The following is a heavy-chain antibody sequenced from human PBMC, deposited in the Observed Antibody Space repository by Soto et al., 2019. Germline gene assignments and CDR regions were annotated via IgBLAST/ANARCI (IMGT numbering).Heavy chain of an antibody. CDR3: ARVGVGYCSSTSCSSGAFDI. Sequence: ESLSLTCSVSGGSISSSNWWSWVRQPPGKGLEWIGEIYHSGSTNYNPSLKSRVTISVDKSKNQFSLKLSSVTAADTAVYYCARVGVGYCSSTSCSSGAFDIWGQGTMVTVSS. CDR1: GGSISSSNW. V-gene: IGHV4-4*02. D-gene: IGHD2-2*01. J-gene: IGHJ3*02. CDR2: IYHSGST.